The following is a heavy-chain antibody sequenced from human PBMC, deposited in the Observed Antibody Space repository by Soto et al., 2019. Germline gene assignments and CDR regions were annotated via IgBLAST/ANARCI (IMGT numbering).Heavy chain of an antibody. CDR2: ISAYNGNT. D-gene: IGHD3-3*01. J-gene: IGHJ6*02. CDR3: AREYYDFWSGYYGYGMDV. CDR1: GYTFTSYG. Sequence: ASVKVSCKASGYTFTSYGISWVRQAPGQGLEWMGWISAYNGNTNYAQKLQGRVTMTTDTSTSTAYMELRSLRSDDTAVYYCAREYYDFWSGYYGYGMDVWGQGTTVTV. V-gene: IGHV1-18*01.